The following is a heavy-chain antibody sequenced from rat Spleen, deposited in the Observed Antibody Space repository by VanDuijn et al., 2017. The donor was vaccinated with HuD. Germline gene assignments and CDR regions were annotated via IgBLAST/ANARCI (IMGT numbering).Heavy chain of an antibody. J-gene: IGHJ2*01. V-gene: IGHV5S13*01. D-gene: IGHD1-9*01. CDR2: ISTDGGNT. Sequence: EVQLVESGGGLVQPGRSLKLSCAASGFTFSNSGMAWVRQAPTKGLEWVASISTDGGNTYYRDSVKGRFTISRDNAKSTLYLQMDSLRSEDTATYYCAREGTYYGDYFDYWGQGVMVTVSS. CDR3: AREGTYYGDYFDY. CDR1: GFTFSNSG.